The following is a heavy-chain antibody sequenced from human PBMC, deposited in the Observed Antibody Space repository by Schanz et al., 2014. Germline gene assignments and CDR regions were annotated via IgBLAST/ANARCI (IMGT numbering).Heavy chain of an antibody. D-gene: IGHD1-1*01. Sequence: QGHLVQSGAEVKEPGASVQVSCKASGYVFTAYYMHWVRQAPGQGLEWMGVTNPNGGATFAQKFEDSLFMTRGNTSNTIQMQQSSLPSADTTVYFCARDVGRPGHFWYFDLWGRGTLVTVSS. CDR2: TNPNGGA. CDR3: ARDVGRPGHFWYFDL. CDR1: GYVFTAYY. V-gene: IGHV1-2*02. J-gene: IGHJ2*01.